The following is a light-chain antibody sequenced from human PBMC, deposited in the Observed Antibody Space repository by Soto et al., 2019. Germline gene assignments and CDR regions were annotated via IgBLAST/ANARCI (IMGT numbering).Light chain of an antibody. V-gene: IGLV2-8*01. CDR1: SSDVGGYNY. CDR3: CLSPGSLTWL. CDR2: EVS. J-gene: IGLJ7*01. Sequence: QSALTQPPSASGSPGQSVTISCTGTSSDVGGYNYVSWYQQHPGKAPKLMIYEVSKRPSGVPDRFSGSKSGSTASLTISGLQAEDEAEYYCCLSPGSLTWLFGGGTQLTVL.